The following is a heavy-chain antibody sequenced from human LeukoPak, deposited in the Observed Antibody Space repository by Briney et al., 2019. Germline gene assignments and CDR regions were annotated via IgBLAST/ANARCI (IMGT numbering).Heavy chain of an antibody. Sequence: GGSLRLSCAASGFTFSSYWMSWVRQAPGKGLEWLANIKQDGTEKNYLNSVKGRFTISRDNAKNSLYLQMNSLRAEDTAVYYCARDYSGWGQGTLVTVSS. V-gene: IGHV3-7*01. CDR3: ARDYSG. D-gene: IGHD1-26*01. CDR1: GFTFSSYW. J-gene: IGHJ4*02. CDR2: IKQDGTEK.